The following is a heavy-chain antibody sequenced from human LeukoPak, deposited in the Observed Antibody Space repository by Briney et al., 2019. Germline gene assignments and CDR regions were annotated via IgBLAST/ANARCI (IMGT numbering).Heavy chain of an antibody. CDR3: ARAAYYYDSSGYRP. Sequence: GGSLRLSCAPSGFTPSDYYMSWIRQAPGKGLEWVSYISSSGSTIYYADSVKGRFTISRDNAKNSLYLQMNSLRAEDTAVYYCARAAYYYDSSGYRPWGQGTLVTVSS. D-gene: IGHD3-22*01. CDR2: ISSSGSTI. CDR1: GFTPSDYY. J-gene: IGHJ5*02. V-gene: IGHV3-11*01.